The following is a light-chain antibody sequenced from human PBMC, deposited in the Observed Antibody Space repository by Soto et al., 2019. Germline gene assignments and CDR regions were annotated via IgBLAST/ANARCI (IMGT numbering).Light chain of an antibody. V-gene: IGLV2-14*01. Sequence: QSVLTQPASVSGSPGQSITISCTGTSSDVGAYIYVSWYQQHPGKAPKFLIYEVSKRPSGVSDRFSGSKSGNTASLTISGLQAEDEADYYCTSYTSSSTYVFGTGTKV. CDR3: TSYTSSSTYV. CDR1: SSDVGAYIY. CDR2: EVS. J-gene: IGLJ1*01.